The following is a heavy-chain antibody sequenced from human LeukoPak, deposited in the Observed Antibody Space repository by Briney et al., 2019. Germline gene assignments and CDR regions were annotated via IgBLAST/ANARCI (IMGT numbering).Heavy chain of an antibody. D-gene: IGHD4-11*01. J-gene: IGHJ4*02. CDR1: GFTFSSYS. Sequence: PGGSLRLSCAASGFTFSSYSMNWVRQAPGKGLEWVSYISSSSSTIYYADSVKGRFTISRDNAKNSLYLQMNSLRAEDTAVYYCARDPRYSNYEEGYFDYWGQGTLVTVSS. CDR2: ISSSSSTI. V-gene: IGHV3-48*01. CDR3: ARDPRYSNYEEGYFDY.